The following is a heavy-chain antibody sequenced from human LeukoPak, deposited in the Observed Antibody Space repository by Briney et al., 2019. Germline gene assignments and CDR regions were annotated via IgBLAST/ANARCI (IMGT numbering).Heavy chain of an antibody. CDR3: ASRVGATTGYYFDY. J-gene: IGHJ4*02. CDR2: INPNSGGT. D-gene: IGHD1-26*01. V-gene: IGHV1-2*06. CDR1: GYTFTGYY. Sequence: GASVKVSCKASGYTFTGYYMHWVRQAPGQGLEWMGRINPNSGGTNYAQKFQGRVTMTRDTSISTAYMELSRLRSDDTAVYYCASRVGATTGYYFDYWGQGTLVTVSS.